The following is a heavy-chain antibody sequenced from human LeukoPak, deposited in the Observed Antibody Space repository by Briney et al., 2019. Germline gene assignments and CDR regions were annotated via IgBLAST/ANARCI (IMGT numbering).Heavy chain of an antibody. CDR1: GGSISSSSYY. V-gene: IGHV4-39*07. CDR3: AREDRGHGSGSYNLDY. CDR2: IYYSGST. J-gene: IGHJ4*02. D-gene: IGHD3-10*01. Sequence: SETLSLTCTVSGGSISSSSYYWGWIRQPPGKGLEWIGSIYYSGSTYYNPSLKSRVTISVDTSKNQFSLKLSSVTAADTAVYYCAREDRGHGSGSYNLDYWGQGTLVTVSS.